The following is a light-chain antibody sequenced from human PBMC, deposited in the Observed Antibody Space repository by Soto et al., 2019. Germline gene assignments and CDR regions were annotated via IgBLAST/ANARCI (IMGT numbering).Light chain of an antibody. Sequence: QSVLTQPRSVSGSPGQSVAISCTGTSSDVGTYNYVSWYQQHPGKAPKVIIYDVNKRPSGVPDRFSGSKSGNTASLTISGLQAEDEADYYCCSYAGAYMYLLGSGTKLTVL. CDR3: CSYAGAYMYL. CDR2: DVN. J-gene: IGLJ1*01. CDR1: SSDVGTYNY. V-gene: IGLV2-11*01.